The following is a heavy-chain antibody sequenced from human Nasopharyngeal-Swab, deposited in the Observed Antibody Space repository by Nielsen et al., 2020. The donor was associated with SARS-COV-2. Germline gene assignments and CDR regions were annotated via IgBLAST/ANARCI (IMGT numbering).Heavy chain of an antibody. CDR3: ARVMFGESHPYFDY. CDR2: INSDGSST. Sequence: GEFLKISCAASGFTFSSYAMSWVRQAPGEGLVWVSRINSDGSSTSYADSVKGRFTISRDNAKNTLYLQMNSLRAEDTAVYYCARVMFGESHPYFDYWGQGTLVTVSS. V-gene: IGHV3-74*01. D-gene: IGHD3-10*02. CDR1: GFTFSSYA. J-gene: IGHJ4*02.